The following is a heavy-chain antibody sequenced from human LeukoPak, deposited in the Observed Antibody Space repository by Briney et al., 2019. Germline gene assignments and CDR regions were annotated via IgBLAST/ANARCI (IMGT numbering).Heavy chain of an antibody. CDR2: FSGSGGRT. J-gene: IGHJ4*02. CDR3: AKVTSSYNYFDY. V-gene: IGHV3-23*01. Sequence: PGGSLRLSCAASGFTFSIYPMSWVSHAPGKGVERVSTFSGSGGRTLYADSARGGLTIYRDNSKNRLSLQMNRLTAGARAVYYCAKVTSSYNYFDYWGQGSLVTVSS. D-gene: IGHD2-2*01. CDR1: GFTFSIYP.